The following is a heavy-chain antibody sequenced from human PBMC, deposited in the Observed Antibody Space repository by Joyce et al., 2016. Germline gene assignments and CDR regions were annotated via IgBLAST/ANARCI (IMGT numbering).Heavy chain of an antibody. Sequence: QVQLVQSGAEVKRPGSSVKVSCKTSGGSFSTFEINWVRQAPGQGIEWMGGMVPMFRTTNYAQKFQGRVTISADELTDTVYMEMSSLTSDDTAIYYCARGSAYFDYWGQGTHVIVSS. CDR2: MVPMFRTT. V-gene: IGHV1-69*12. J-gene: IGHJ4*02. CDR3: ARGSAYFDY. CDR1: GGSFSTFE. D-gene: IGHD3-16*01.